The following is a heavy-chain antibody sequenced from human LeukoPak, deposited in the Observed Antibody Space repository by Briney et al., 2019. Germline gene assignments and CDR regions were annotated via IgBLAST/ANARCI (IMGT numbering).Heavy chain of an antibody. Sequence: PGGSLRLSCVASGFTFSTYWMSWVRQAPGKGLEWVGNIKQDGSEENYVDSVKGRFTIPRDNAKNSLYLQMNSLRAEDTAVYYCTRDVFATVPAASYYYIDVWGKGTTVTVSS. J-gene: IGHJ6*03. D-gene: IGHD2-2*01. V-gene: IGHV3-7*01. CDR1: GFTFSTYW. CDR3: TRDVFATVPAASYYYIDV. CDR2: IKQDGSEE.